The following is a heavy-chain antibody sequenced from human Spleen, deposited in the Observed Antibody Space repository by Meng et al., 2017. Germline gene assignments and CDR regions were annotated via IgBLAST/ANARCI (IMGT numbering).Heavy chain of an antibody. J-gene: IGHJ5*02. V-gene: IGHV4-4*02. CDR1: GGSINSNYW. D-gene: IGHD3-16*01. Sequence: SETLSLTCDVSGGSINSNYWWSWVRQSPGKRLEWIGSVYYSGITYYNPSLESRVTISVDTSKNQFSLKLSSMTAADTAVYYCARDLWELRYKAPFDPWGQGILVTVSS. CDR2: VYYSGIT. CDR3: ARDLWELRYKAPFDP.